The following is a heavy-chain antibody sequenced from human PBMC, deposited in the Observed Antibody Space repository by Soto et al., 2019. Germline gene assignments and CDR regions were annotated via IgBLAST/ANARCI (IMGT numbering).Heavy chain of an antibody. V-gene: IGHV1-8*01. CDR1: GYSFTSLD. CDR3: ARGVTAGVDY. Sequence: QVQLVQSGAEVREPGASVKVSCKASGYSFTSLDINWVRQTTGQGLEWMGWMQPSSGRTGYAQKFQGRVTMTRDASINTAYMGLSSLTSDDTAFYYCARGVTAGVDYWGQGTLFTVSS. D-gene: IGHD1-26*01. CDR2: MQPSSGRT. J-gene: IGHJ4*02.